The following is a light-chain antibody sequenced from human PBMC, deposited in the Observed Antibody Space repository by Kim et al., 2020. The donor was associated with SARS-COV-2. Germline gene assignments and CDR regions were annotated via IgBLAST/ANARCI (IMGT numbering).Light chain of an antibody. J-gene: IGLJ2*01. V-gene: IGLV3-9*01. CDR1: NIGSKN. CDR2: NDN. CDR3: QLWDSTVV. Sequence: SYELTQPLSVSVALGQTATITCGGNNIGSKNVHWLQQRPGQAHVLVIYNDNNRPSGVPERFSGSNSGNTATLTISSAQAGDEANYYCQLWDSTVVFGGGTQLTVL.